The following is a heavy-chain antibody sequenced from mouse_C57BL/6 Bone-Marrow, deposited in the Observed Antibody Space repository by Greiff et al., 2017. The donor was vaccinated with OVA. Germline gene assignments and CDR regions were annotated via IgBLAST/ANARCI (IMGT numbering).Heavy chain of an antibody. CDR2: IDPSDSYT. CDR1: GYTFTSYW. CDR3: ARSGFYYYGSSGLHCYFEV. Sequence: QVQLQQPGAELVRPGTSVKLSCKASGYTFTSYWMHWVKQRPGQGLEWIGVIDPSDSYTNYNQKFKGKATLTVDTSSSTAYMQPSSLTSEDSAVYSFARSGFYYYGSSGLHCYFEVWCTGTTVTVSS. J-gene: IGHJ1*03. D-gene: IGHD1-1*01. V-gene: IGHV1-59*01.